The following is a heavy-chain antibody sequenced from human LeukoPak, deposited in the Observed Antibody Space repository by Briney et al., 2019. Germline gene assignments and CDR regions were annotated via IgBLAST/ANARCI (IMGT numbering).Heavy chain of an antibody. J-gene: IGHJ6*04. D-gene: IGHD3-10*01. V-gene: IGHV3-23*01. CDR3: AKGSGPGSYSGMDV. CDR2: ISGSGDST. Sequence: GGSLRLSCGASGFTFSSYGMTWVRQAPGKGLEWVSGISGSGDSTYYADSVKGRFTISRDNSKNTLYLQVNSLRAEDTAVYYCAKGSGPGSYSGMDVWGKGTTVTISS. CDR1: GFTFSSYG.